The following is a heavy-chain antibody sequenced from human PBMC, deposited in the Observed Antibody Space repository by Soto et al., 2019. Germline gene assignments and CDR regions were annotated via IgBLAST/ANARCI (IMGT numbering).Heavy chain of an antibody. D-gene: IGHD3-22*01. CDR2: ISYDGSNK. Sequence: PGGALRLSCAASGFIFSNCAMHWVRQAPGKGLEWVAVISYDGSNKYYADSVKVRLTISRDNSKNTLYLQMNSVRAEDTAVYYCVKIGIPDYYDRSGYAYWGQGSLVTVSS. J-gene: IGHJ4*02. CDR1: GFIFSNCA. CDR3: VKIGIPDYYDRSGYAY. V-gene: IGHV3-30*18.